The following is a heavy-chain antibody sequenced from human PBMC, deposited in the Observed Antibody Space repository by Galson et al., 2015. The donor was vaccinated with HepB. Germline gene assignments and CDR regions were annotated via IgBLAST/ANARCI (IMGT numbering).Heavy chain of an antibody. J-gene: IGHJ4*02. CDR1: GGTFSSYA. CDR2: IIPILGIA. D-gene: IGHD3-16*01. CDR3: AECPSRMITFGGGGFDY. Sequence: SVKVSCKASGGTFSSYAISWVRQAPGQGLEWMGGIIPILGIANYAQKFQGRVTITADKSTSTAYMELSSLRSEDTAVYYCAECPSRMITFGGGGFDYWGQGTLVTVSS. V-gene: IGHV1-69*10.